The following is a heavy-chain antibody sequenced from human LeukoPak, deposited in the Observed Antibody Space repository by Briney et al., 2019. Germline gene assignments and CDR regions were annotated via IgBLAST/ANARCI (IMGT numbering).Heavy chain of an antibody. V-gene: IGHV3-23*01. J-gene: IGHJ4*02. CDR1: GFTFSSYA. D-gene: IGHD1-26*01. Sequence: GGSLRLSCAASGFTFSSYAMSWVRQAPEKGLEWVSTISGSGGGTYYADSVKGRFTISRDNSKNTLYLQMNSLRAEDTAVYYCVKDLGRYRNNCSDYWGQGTLVTVSS. CDR2: ISGSGGGT. CDR3: VKDLGRYRNNCSDY.